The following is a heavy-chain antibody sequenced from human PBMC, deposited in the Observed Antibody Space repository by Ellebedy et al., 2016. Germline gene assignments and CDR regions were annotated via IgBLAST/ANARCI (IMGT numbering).Heavy chain of an antibody. D-gene: IGHD6-13*01. Sequence: SETLSLXXTVSGGSISSYYWSWIRQPPGKGLKWIGYIYYSGSTNYNPSLKSRVTISVDTSKNQFSLKLSSVTAADTAVYYCARGRGSSSWYHDYWGQGTLVTVSS. CDR1: GGSISSYY. J-gene: IGHJ4*02. V-gene: IGHV4-59*12. CDR3: ARGRGSSSWYHDY. CDR2: IYYSGST.